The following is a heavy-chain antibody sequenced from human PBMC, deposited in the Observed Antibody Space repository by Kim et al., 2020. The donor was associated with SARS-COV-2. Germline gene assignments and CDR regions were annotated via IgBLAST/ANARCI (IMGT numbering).Heavy chain of an antibody. V-gene: IGHV3-21*01. CDR3: ARDPERFLEWPSFDY. CDR1: GFTFSSYS. Sequence: GGSLRLSCAASGFTFSSYSMNWVRQAPGKGLEWVSSISSSSSYIYYADSVKGRFTISRDNAKNSLYLQMNSLRAEDTAVYYCARDPERFLEWPSFDYWGQGTLVTVSS. J-gene: IGHJ4*02. D-gene: IGHD3-3*01. CDR2: ISSSSSYI.